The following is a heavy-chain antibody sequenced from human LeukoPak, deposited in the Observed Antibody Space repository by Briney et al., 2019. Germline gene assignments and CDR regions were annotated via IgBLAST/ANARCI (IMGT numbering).Heavy chain of an antibody. Sequence: GGSLRLSCAASGFTFSSYSMNWVRQAPGKGLEWVAYITRSSSPIYYADSVKGRFTISRDNVENSLHLQMNSLRAEDTALYYCTRDPHALDYWGQGTLVTVSS. V-gene: IGHV3-48*01. CDR2: ITRSSSPI. CDR1: GFTFSSYS. J-gene: IGHJ4*02. CDR3: TRDPHALDY.